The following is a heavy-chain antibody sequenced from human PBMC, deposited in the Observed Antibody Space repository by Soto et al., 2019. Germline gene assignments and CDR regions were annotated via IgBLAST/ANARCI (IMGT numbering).Heavy chain of an antibody. CDR3: ARVNRYYGSGSYYNWFDP. CDR2: IYYSGST. J-gene: IGHJ5*02. V-gene: IGHV4-59*01. CDR1: GGSISSYY. D-gene: IGHD3-10*01. Sequence: SETLSLTCTVSGGSISSYYWSWIRQPPGKGLEWIGYIYYSGSTNYNPSLKSRVTISVDTSKNQFSLKLSSVTAADTAVYYCARVNRYYGSGSYYNWFDPWGQGTLVTVSS.